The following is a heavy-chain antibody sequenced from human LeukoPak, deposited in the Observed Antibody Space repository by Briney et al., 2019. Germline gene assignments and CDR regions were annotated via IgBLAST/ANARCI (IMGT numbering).Heavy chain of an antibody. CDR1: GFTFSGYG. CDR3: ARGAYSTSWSREWFDP. Sequence: GGSLRLSCAASGFTFSGYGMHWARQAPGKGLEWVAVIWDDGSNKYYADSVKGRFTISRDNSKNTLYLQMNSLRAEDTAVYYCARGAYSTSWSREWFDPLGQGTLVTVSS. D-gene: IGHD2-2*01. J-gene: IGHJ5*02. V-gene: IGHV3-33*01. CDR2: IWDDGSNK.